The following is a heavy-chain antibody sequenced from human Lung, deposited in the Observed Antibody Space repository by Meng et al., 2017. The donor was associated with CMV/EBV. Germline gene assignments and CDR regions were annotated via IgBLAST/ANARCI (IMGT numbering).Heavy chain of an antibody. CDR2: INWNSGSV. J-gene: IGHJ4*02. Sequence: GGSXRLXCAASGFXFDGYAMHWVRQAPGKGLEWVSSINWNSGSVGYGDSVKGRFTISRDNAKSSLYLQMNSLRAEDTALYFCAKDSFYASGSYYNYPYYLDSWXQGTXVTVSS. CDR3: AKDSFYASGSYYNYPYYLDS. V-gene: IGHV3-9*01. CDR1: GFXFDGYA. D-gene: IGHD3-10*01.